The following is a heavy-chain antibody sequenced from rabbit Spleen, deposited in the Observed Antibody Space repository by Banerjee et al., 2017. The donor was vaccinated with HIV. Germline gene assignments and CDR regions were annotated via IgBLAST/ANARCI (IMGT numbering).Heavy chain of an antibody. V-gene: IGHV1S45*01. CDR2: IYTGNVKT. Sequence: QEQLVESGGGLVKPEGSLTLTCKASGFDFSRGYDMCWVRQAPGKGLEWIGCIYTGNVKTYYASWAKGRFTISKTSSTTVTLQMTSLTVADTATYFCARDTGSGHYIDAYFDLWGPGTLVTVS. CDR3: ARDTGSGHYIDAYFDL. J-gene: IGHJ4*01. D-gene: IGHD1-1*01. CDR1: GFDFSRGYD.